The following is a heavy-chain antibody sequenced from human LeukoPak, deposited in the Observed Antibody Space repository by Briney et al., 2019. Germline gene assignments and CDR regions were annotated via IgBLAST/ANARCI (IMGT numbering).Heavy chain of an antibody. J-gene: IGHJ4*02. Sequence: GGSLRLSCAASGFTFSRYAMSWVRQAPGKGLEWVSAISGSGGSTYYADSVKGRFTISRDNSKNTLYLQMNSLRADDTAVYYCAKDEKWLRLTGITDYWGQGTLVTVSS. CDR1: GFTFSRYA. V-gene: IGHV3-23*01. CDR2: ISGSGGST. D-gene: IGHD5-12*01. CDR3: AKDEKWLRLTGITDY.